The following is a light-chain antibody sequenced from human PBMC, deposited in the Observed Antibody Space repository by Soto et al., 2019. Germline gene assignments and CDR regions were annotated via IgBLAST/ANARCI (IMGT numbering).Light chain of an antibody. CDR3: QQYGSSGT. J-gene: IGKJ1*01. CDR2: GAS. V-gene: IGKV3-20*01. CDR1: QSVSSDY. Sequence: PVTLSRSPADRSPVSYRASQSVSSDYLVWYQQKPGQAPRLLIYGASSRATGIPDRFSGSGSGTDFTLTISRLEPEDFAVYYCQQYGSSGTFGQGTKVEIK.